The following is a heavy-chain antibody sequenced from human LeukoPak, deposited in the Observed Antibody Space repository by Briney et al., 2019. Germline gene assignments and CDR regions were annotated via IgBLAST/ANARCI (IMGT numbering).Heavy chain of an antibody. CDR2: IYSGGST. CDR3: GTAAGGTTVY. Sequence: GGSLRLSCAASGFTVSSNYMSWVRQAPGKGLEWVSTIYSGGSTYYADSVKGRFTISRDNSENTLFLQMNSLRPEDTAVYYCGTAAGGTTVYWGQGTLVTVSS. D-gene: IGHD6-13*01. J-gene: IGHJ4*02. CDR1: GFTVSSNY. V-gene: IGHV3-66*02.